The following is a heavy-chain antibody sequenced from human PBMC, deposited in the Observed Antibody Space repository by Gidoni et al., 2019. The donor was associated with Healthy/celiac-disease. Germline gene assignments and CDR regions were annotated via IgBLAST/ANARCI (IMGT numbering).Heavy chain of an antibody. CDR2: IYHSGST. D-gene: IGHD5-12*01. CDR1: GYSIGSGYY. CDR3: ASLTGWLRSFDY. V-gene: IGHV4-38-2*01. Sequence: QVQLQESGPGLVKPSETLSLTCAVSGYSIGSGYYWGWIRHPPGKGLEWIGSIYHSGSTYYNPSLKSRVTISVDTSKNQFSLKLSSVTAADTAVYYCASLTGWLRSFDYWGQGTLVTVSS. J-gene: IGHJ4*02.